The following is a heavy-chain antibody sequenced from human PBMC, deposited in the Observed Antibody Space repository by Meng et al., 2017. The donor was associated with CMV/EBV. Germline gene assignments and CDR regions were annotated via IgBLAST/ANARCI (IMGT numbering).Heavy chain of an antibody. CDR1: GYRFSDHY. V-gene: IGHV1-2*02. D-gene: IGHD1-1*01. Sequence: QVPLVQPGAEAKSPGPSAKVSCQTSGYRFSDHYMHWVRQAPGQGLEWMGWIYPNSGGTHYAQKFQDRVTMTRDTSISTVYMELSRLTSDDTAVYYCVRDHNWGPDYWGQGTLVTVSS. CDR3: VRDHNWGPDY. J-gene: IGHJ4*02. CDR2: IYPNSGGT.